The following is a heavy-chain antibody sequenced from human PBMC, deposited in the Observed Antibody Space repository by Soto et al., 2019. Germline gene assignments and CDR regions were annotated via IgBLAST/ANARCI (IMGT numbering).Heavy chain of an antibody. Sequence: SETLSLTCGVSGGCLSGATYSWNWIRQPPGKGLEWIGYIFPSGTTYYNPSLKSRVTISIDVSKNQFSLSLRSLTAADTAGYYCARSREFDYWSQGTLVTVSS. J-gene: IGHJ4*02. CDR2: IFPSGTT. CDR1: GGCLSGATYS. CDR3: ARSREFDY. V-gene: IGHV4-30-2*01.